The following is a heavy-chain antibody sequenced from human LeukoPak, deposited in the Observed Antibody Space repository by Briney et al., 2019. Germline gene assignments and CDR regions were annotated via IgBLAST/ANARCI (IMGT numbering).Heavy chain of an antibody. D-gene: IGHD3-10*01. Sequence: GGSLRLSCVVSGLTFRASWLSWVRQAPGKGLEWLGRIRNGGTTDYPAPVKGRFINSRYDSEDTLDLQMNSLKIEDTAVYYCTWHNTVRGLLYSWGQGTLVTVSS. CDR2: IRNGGTT. CDR3: TWHNTVRGLLYS. CDR1: GLTFRASW. V-gene: IGHV3-15*01. J-gene: IGHJ5*01.